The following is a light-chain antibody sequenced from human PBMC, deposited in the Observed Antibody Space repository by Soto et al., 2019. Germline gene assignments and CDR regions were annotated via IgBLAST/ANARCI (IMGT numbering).Light chain of an antibody. CDR3: QQYGSSPDT. V-gene: IGKV3-20*01. Sequence: EIVLTQSPGTLSLSPGERATLSCRASQSVSSSYLAWYQQKPGQAPRLLIYGACSRATGIPARFSGSGSGTDFTLTISRLEPEDCAVDYWQQYGSSPDTFGQGTKLEIK. CDR1: QSVSSSY. CDR2: GAC. J-gene: IGKJ2*01.